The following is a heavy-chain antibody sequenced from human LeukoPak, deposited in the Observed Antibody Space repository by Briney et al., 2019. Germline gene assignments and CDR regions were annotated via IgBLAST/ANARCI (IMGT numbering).Heavy chain of an antibody. CDR1: GFTFSSYG. V-gene: IGHV3-30*12. CDR3: ARDVAAAGNDNWFDP. CDR2: ISLDGSTK. J-gene: IGHJ5*02. D-gene: IGHD6-13*01. Sequence: GSLKLSCAASGFTFSSYGMHWVRQAPGKGLEWVAVISLDGSTKNSADSVKGRFTISRDNSKNTLYLQMNSLRAEDTAVYYCARDVAAAGNDNWFDPWGQGTLVSVSS.